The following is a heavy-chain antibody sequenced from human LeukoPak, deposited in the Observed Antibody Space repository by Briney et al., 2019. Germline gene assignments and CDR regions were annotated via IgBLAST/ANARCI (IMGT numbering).Heavy chain of an antibody. CDR1: GFTFSSYA. CDR2: ISYDGSNK. CDR3: AKDRKSMVRGVTHYGMDV. J-gene: IGHJ6*02. Sequence: GRSLRLSCAASGFTFSSYAMHWVRQAPGKGLEWVAVISYDGSNKYYADSVKGRFTISRDNSKNTLYLQMNSLRAEDTAVYYCAKDRKSMVRGVTHYGMDVWGQGTTVTVSS. D-gene: IGHD3-10*01. V-gene: IGHV3-30*04.